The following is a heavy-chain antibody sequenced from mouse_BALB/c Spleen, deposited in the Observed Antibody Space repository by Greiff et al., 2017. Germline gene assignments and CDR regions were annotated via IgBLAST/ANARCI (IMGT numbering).Heavy chain of an antibody. J-gene: IGHJ3*01. CDR2: ISSGGGST. D-gene: IGHD2-3*01. CDR1: GFAFSSYD. Sequence: EVKLEESGGGLVKPGGSLKLSCAASGFAFSSYDMSWVRQTPEKRLEWVAYISSGGGSTYYPDTVKGRFTISRDNAKNTLYLQMSSLKSEDTAMYYCARHEEVDGYYEAYWGQGTLVTVSA. CDR3: ARHEEVDGYYEAY. V-gene: IGHV5-12-1*01.